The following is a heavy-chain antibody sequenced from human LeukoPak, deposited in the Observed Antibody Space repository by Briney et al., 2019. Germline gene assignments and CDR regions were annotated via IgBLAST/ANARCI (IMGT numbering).Heavy chain of an antibody. CDR2: ISAYNGRT. D-gene: IGHD3-3*01. V-gene: IGHV1-18*01. CDR3: GRWSLDPNDS. CDR1: GYTFINHG. J-gene: IGHJ4*02. Sequence: ASVKVSCKASGYTFINHGISWVRQAPGQGLEWMGWISAYNGRTEYAQKFQDRVTMTTDTSTTTGYMELRSLRSDDTAVYFCGRWSLDPNDSWGQGTLVTVSS.